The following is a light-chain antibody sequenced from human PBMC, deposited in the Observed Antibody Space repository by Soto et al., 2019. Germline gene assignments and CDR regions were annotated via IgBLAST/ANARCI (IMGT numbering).Light chain of an antibody. V-gene: IGKV3-20*01. CDR2: SAS. Sequence: EIVLTQSPGTLSLSPGERAILSCRASQSVTSSSLAWYQQKPGQAPSLLIYSASGRATGISDRFSGSGSGTDFTLTISSLEPEDFAVYYCHQYGSSPWTFGQGTKVEIK. J-gene: IGKJ1*01. CDR1: QSVTSSS. CDR3: HQYGSSPWT.